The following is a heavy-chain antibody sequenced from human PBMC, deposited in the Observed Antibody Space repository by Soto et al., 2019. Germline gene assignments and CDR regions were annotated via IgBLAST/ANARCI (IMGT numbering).Heavy chain of an antibody. CDR2: FDPEDGET. CDR1: GYTLTELS. Sequence: ASVKVSCKVSGYTLTELSMHWVRQAPGKGLEWMGGFDPEDGETIYAQKFQGRVTMTEDTSTDTAYMELSSLRSENTAWYYCATDFPPIAARPDFDYWGQGTLVTVSS. CDR3: ATDFPPIAARPDFDY. D-gene: IGHD6-6*01. J-gene: IGHJ4*02. V-gene: IGHV1-24*01.